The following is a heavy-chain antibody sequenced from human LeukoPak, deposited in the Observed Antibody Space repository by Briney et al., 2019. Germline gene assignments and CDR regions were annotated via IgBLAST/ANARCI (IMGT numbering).Heavy chain of an antibody. CDR1: GYTFTSYY. Sequence: ASVKVSCKASGYTFTSYYMHWVRQAPGQGLEWMGIINPSGGSTSYAQKFQGRVTMTRDTSTSTVYMELSRLRSEDTAVYYCARETGRAAAYKYYFDYWGQGTLVTVSS. D-gene: IGHD1-14*01. CDR2: INPSGGST. V-gene: IGHV1-46*03. CDR3: ARETGRAAAYKYYFDY. J-gene: IGHJ4*02.